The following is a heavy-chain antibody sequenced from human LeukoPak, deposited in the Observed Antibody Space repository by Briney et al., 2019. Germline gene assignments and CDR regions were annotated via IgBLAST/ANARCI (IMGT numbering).Heavy chain of an antibody. J-gene: IGHJ4*02. CDR1: GGSFSGYY. Sequence: SETLSLTCAVYGGSFSGYYWSWIRQPPGKGLEWIGEINHSGSTNYNPSLKSRVTISVDTSKNQFSLKLSSVTAADTAVYYCARGMPLRYFDWLLPGGDYWGQGTLVTVSS. CDR2: INHSGST. CDR3: ARGMPLRYFDWLLPGGDY. V-gene: IGHV4-34*01. D-gene: IGHD3-9*01.